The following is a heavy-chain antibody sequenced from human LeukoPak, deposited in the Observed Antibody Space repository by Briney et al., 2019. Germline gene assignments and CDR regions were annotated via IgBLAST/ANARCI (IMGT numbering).Heavy chain of an antibody. CDR2: IYYSGST. J-gene: IGHJ5*02. V-gene: IGHV4-59*01. CDR1: GGSISSYY. D-gene: IGHD5-24*01. CDR3: ARWGREGNWFDP. Sequence: PSETLSLTCTVSGGSISSYYWSWIRQPPGKGLEWIGYIYYSGSTNYNPSLKSRVTISVDTSKNQFSLKLSSVTAADTAVYYCARWGREGNWFDPWGQGTLVTVSS.